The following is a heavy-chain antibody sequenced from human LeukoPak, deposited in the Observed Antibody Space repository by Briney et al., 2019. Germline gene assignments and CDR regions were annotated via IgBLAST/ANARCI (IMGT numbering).Heavy chain of an antibody. CDR3: AKAGSSSWSFDY. V-gene: IGHV3-23*01. CDR1: GFSVSGNY. CDR2: ISVSGGGT. D-gene: IGHD6-13*01. Sequence: GGSLRLSCAASGFSVSGNYMTWVRQAPGKGLEWVSGISVSGGGTYYADSVKGRFTISRDNSKNTLYLQMNSLRAEDTAIYFCAKAGSSSWSFDYWGQGTLVTVSS. J-gene: IGHJ4*02.